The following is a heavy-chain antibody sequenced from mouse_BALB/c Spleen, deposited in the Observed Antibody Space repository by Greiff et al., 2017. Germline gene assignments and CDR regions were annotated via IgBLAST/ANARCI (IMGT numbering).Heavy chain of an antibody. J-gene: IGHJ4*01. CDR2: IYPSDSYT. CDR1: GYTFTSYW. V-gene: IGHV1-69*02. D-gene: IGHD2-10*02. CDR3: TRVKYGDYAMDY. Sequence: VKLQESGAELVRPGASVKLSCKASGYTFTSYWINWVKQRPGQGLEWIGNIYPSDSYTNYNQKFKDKATLTVDKSSSTAYMQLSSPTSEDSAVYYCTRVKYGDYAMDYWGQGTSVTVSS.